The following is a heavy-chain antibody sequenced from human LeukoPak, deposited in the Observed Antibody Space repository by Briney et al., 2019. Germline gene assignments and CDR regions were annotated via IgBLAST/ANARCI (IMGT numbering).Heavy chain of an antibody. Sequence: PSETLSLTCTVSGGSISSYYWSWIRQPPGKGLEWIGYIYYSGTTNYNPSLKSRVTILVDTAKNQFSLNLSSVTAADTAVYYRAGRGIAAAGYDYWGQGTLVTVSS. CDR2: IYYSGTT. J-gene: IGHJ4*02. D-gene: IGHD6-13*01. CDR1: GGSISSYY. V-gene: IGHV4-59*08. CDR3: AGRGIAAAGYDY.